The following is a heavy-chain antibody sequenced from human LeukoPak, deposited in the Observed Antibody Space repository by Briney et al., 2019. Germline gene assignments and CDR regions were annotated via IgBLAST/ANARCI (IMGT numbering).Heavy chain of an antibody. D-gene: IGHD5-18*01. V-gene: IGHV4-39*07. J-gene: IGHJ4*02. CDR2: IFYSGST. CDR3: ARVHGYSYGYVDY. CDR1: GGSISTSNYY. Sequence: SETLSLTCTVSGGSISTSNYYWGWVRQPPGKGLEWIGSIFYSGSTYYSPSLKSRVTISLDTSRNQFSLKLNSVTAADTAVYYCARVHGYSYGYVDYWGQGALVTVSS.